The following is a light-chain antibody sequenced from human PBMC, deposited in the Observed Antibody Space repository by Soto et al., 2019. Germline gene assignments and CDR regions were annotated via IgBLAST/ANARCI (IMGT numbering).Light chain of an antibody. CDR3: QQYGNSPSIT. J-gene: IGKJ5*01. Sequence: EIVFTQSPGPPFLSPGERAPPSRRASQSVSSSYLAWYQQKPGQAPRLLIYGASSRATGIPDRFSGSGSGTDFTLTISRLEPEDFAVYYCQQYGNSPSITFGQGTRLEIK. CDR1: QSVSSSY. CDR2: GAS. V-gene: IGKV3-20*01.